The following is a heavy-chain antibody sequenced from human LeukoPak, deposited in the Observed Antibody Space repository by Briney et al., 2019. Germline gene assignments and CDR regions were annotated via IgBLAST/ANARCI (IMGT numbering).Heavy chain of an antibody. CDR2: IIPIFGTA. Sequence: SVKVSCKASGGTFSSYAISWVRQAPGQGLEWMGRIIPIFGTANYAQKFQGRVTITTDESTSTAYMELSSLRSEDTAVYYCAREAAAGPKGYYWGQGTLVTVSS. CDR1: GGTFSSYA. J-gene: IGHJ4*02. D-gene: IGHD6-13*01. CDR3: AREAAAGPKGYY. V-gene: IGHV1-69*05.